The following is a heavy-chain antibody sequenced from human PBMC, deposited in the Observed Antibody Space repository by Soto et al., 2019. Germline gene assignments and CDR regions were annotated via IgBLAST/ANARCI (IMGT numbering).Heavy chain of an antibody. J-gene: IGHJ6*02. CDR3: TRWYSSRRNSPHQAMDV. CDR2: IRGKAYGGAV. Sequence: GGSLRLSCTGSEFSFGDYAMTWVRQGQGKGLEWVACIRGKAYGGAVEYAASVKGRFIISRDDSKSIAYLQMNSLKREDSGVYYCTRWYSSRRNSPHQAMDVWGQGTTVTVSS. CDR1: EFSFGDYA. V-gene: IGHV3-49*04. D-gene: IGHD6-19*01.